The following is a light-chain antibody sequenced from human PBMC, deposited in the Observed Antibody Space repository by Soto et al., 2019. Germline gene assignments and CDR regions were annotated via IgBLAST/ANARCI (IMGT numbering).Light chain of an antibody. Sequence: ENVLKQSPGTLSLSPGQRATLSCRASQSVGGGYLGWFQQKPGQTARLLIYSASNRDTGVPDRFSGSGAGAYFTFTISRLEPEDLVVYQCQQNGSLPITFGQGTRLEIK. CDR1: QSVGGGY. V-gene: IGKV3-20*01. CDR3: QQNGSLPIT. CDR2: SAS. J-gene: IGKJ5*01.